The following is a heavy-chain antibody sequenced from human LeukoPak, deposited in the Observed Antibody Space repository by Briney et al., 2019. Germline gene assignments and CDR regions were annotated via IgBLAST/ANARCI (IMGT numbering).Heavy chain of an antibody. D-gene: IGHD1-26*01. CDR3: ARDHIGELPADNWFDP. Sequence: PSETLSLTCTVSGGSISSSSYYWGWIRQPPGKGLEWIGSIYYSGSTYYNPSLKSRVTISVDTSKNQFSLKLSSVTAADTAVYYCARDHIGELPADNWFDPWGQGTLVTVSS. J-gene: IGHJ5*02. V-gene: IGHV4-39*07. CDR1: GGSISSSSYY. CDR2: IYYSGST.